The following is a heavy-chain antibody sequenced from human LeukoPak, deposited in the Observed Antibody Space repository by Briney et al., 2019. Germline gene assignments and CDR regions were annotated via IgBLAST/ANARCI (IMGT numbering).Heavy chain of an antibody. V-gene: IGHV3-48*03. CDR3: ARVGDDSSGKNSVRYYFDY. CDR1: GFTFSSYE. D-gene: IGHD3-22*01. Sequence: GGSLRLSCAASGFTFSSYEMNWVRQAPGKGLEWVSYISSSGSTIYYADSVKGRFTISRDNAKNSLYLQMNSLRAEDTAVYYCARVGDDSSGKNSVRYYFDYWGQGTLVTVSS. J-gene: IGHJ4*02. CDR2: ISSSGSTI.